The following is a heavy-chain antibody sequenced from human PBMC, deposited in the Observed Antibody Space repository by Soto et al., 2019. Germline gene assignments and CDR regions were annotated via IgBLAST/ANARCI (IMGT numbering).Heavy chain of an antibody. CDR2: ISGSGGST. J-gene: IGHJ4*02. CDR3: ANWGGYDFWSGYFWY. Sequence: LRLSCAASGFAFSSYAMSWVRQAPGKGLEWVSAISGSGGSTYYADSVKGRFTISRDNSKNTLYLQMNSLRAEDTAVYYCANWGGYDFWSGYFWYWGQGTLVTVSS. D-gene: IGHD3-3*01. CDR1: GFAFSSYA. V-gene: IGHV3-23*01.